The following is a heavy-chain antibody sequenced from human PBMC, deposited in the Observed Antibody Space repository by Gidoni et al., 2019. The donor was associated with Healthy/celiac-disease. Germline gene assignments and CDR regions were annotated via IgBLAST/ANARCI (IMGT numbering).Heavy chain of an antibody. D-gene: IGHD3-3*01. V-gene: IGHV4-39*01. CDR1: GGPISSSRYY. CDR2: IYYSGST. CDR3: ASLYYDFWSGYSSGMDV. Sequence: QLQLQESGPGLVKPSETLSLTCTVSGGPISSSRYYWGWIRQPPGKGLEWIGSIYYSGSTYYNPSLKSRVTISVDTSKNQFSLKLSSVTAADTAVYYCASLYYDFWSGYSSGMDVWGQGTTVTVSS. J-gene: IGHJ6*02.